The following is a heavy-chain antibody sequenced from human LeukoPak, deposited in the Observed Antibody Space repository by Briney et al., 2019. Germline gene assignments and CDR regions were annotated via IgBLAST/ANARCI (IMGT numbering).Heavy chain of an antibody. CDR3: ARGQLAARIFDY. CDR2: IYTSGST. CDR1: GGSISSYY. V-gene: IGHV4-4*07. Sequence: SETLALTCTVSGGSISSYYWSWIRQPAGKGLEWIGRIYTSGSTNYNPSLKSRVTMSVDTSKNQFSLKLSSVTAADTAVYYCARGQLAARIFDYWGQGTLVTVSS. J-gene: IGHJ4*02. D-gene: IGHD6-6*01.